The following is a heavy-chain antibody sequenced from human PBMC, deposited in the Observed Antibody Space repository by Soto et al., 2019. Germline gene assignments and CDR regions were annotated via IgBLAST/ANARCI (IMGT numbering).Heavy chain of an antibody. V-gene: IGHV4-28*01. CDR2: IHYSGST. J-gene: IGHJ5*02. CDR3: AGKQPALGWFDP. CDR1: GYSITSNDW. Sequence: QVQLQESGPGLVKPSDTLSLTCAVSGYSITSNDWWGWIRQPPGKGLEWIGYIHYSGSTHYNPSLKSRLTMSVDTSKNHFSLKVSSVTAVDTAVYFCAGKQPALGWFDPWGQGTLVTVSS.